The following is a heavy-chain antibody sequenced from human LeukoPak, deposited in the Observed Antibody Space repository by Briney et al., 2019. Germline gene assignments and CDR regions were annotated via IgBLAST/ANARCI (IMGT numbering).Heavy chain of an antibody. CDR1: GFTFSSHW. V-gene: IGHV3-7*01. Sequence: PGGSLRLSCAASGFTFSSHWMSWVRQAPGKGLEWVANIKQDGSEKYYVDSVKGRFTISRDNAKNSLYLQMNSLRAEDTAVYYCARTIYCFDYWGQGTLVTVSS. J-gene: IGHJ4*02. CDR2: IKQDGSEK. CDR3: ARTIYCFDY. D-gene: IGHD2-21*01.